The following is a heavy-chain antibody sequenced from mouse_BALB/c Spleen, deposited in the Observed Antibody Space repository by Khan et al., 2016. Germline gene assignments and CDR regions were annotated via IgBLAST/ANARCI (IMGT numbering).Heavy chain of an antibody. Sequence: VQLQQSGAELVRPGALVKLSCKASGFNIKDYYMHWVKQRPEQGLEWIGWIDLENGDTICDPKFQGKASITEDTSSNTAYLQLSSLTSEDTAFYCCARAYFGTYVFYSWGQCTTLTVSS. V-gene: IGHV14-1*02. D-gene: IGHD2-10*01. CDR1: GFNIKDYY. J-gene: IGHJ2*01. CDR3: ARAYFGTYVFYS. CDR2: IDLENGDT.